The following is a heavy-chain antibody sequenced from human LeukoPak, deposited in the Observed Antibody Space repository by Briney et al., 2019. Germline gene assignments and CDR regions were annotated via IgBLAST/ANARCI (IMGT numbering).Heavy chain of an antibody. CDR2: IRSKANSYAT. J-gene: IGHJ6*03. V-gene: IGHV3-73*01. Sequence: TGGSPRLSCAASGFTFNGSAMHWVRQASGKGLEWVGRIRSKANSYATAYAASVKGRFTISRDDSKNTAYLQMNSLKTEDTAVYYCTRVNDIAYYYMDVWGKGTTVTVSS. CDR1: GFTFNGSA. CDR3: TRVNDIAYYYMDV. D-gene: IGHD2-15*01.